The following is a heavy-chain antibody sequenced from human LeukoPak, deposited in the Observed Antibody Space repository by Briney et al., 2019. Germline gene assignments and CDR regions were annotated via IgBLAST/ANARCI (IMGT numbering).Heavy chain of an antibody. Sequence: RRSLRLSCAASGFTFSSYAMHWVRQAPGKGLEWVAVISYDGSNKYYADSVKGRFTISRDNSKNTLYLQMNSLRAEDTAVYYCARDSGQQETIDYWGQGTLVTVSS. CDR1: GFTFSSYA. CDR2: ISYDGSNK. J-gene: IGHJ4*02. V-gene: IGHV3-30*04. CDR3: ARDSGQQETIDY. D-gene: IGHD6-13*01.